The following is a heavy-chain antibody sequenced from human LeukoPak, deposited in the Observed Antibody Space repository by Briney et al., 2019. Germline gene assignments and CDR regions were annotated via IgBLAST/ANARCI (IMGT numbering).Heavy chain of an antibody. CDR1: GDSISSHC. V-gene: IGHV4-4*07. D-gene: IGHD6-13*01. J-gene: IGHJ4*02. CDR3: ARGFSNGYFDY. CDR2: ICSDGNT. Sequence: SETLSLTCTVSGDSISSHCWSWIRQPARKGVEWIGRICSDGNTKYIPSLNSRMTVSVDSSKNQFSLRLSSVTAADTALYYCARGFSNGYFDYGGQGALVTVSS.